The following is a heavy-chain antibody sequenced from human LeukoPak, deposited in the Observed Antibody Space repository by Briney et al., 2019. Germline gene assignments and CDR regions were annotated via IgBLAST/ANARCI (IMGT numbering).Heavy chain of an antibody. Sequence: PGGSLRLSCAASGFTVSSNYVSWVRQAPGKGLEWVSVIYSGGRTYYADSVKGRFTISRDISKNTLSLQMNSLRAEDTAVYYCARGFGYSNNYYFDYWGQGTLVTVSS. J-gene: IGHJ4*02. CDR3: ARGFGYSNNYYFDY. CDR2: IYSGGRT. D-gene: IGHD6-13*01. V-gene: IGHV3-66*01. CDR1: GFTVSSNY.